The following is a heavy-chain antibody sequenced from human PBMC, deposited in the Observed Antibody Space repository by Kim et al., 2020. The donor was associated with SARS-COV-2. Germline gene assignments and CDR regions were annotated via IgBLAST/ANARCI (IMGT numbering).Heavy chain of an antibody. V-gene: IGHV3-23*01. CDR3: AKVMTTVTGYFYGMDV. Sequence: GGSLRLSCAASGFTFSNYAMSWVRQAPGKGLEWVSAICGSGGCTYYADSVEGRFTISRDNPKNTLYLQMNSLRAEDTAVYYCAKVMTTVTGYFYGMDVWGQGTTVTVSS. CDR1: GFTFSNYA. D-gene: IGHD4-17*01. CDR2: ICGSGGCT. J-gene: IGHJ6*02.